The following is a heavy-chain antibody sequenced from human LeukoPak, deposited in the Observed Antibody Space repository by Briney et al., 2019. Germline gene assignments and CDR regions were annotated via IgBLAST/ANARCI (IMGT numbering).Heavy chain of an antibody. CDR2: ISRSGSTK. CDR3: AKGEKKWLARQPDY. V-gene: IGHV3-11*01. D-gene: IGHD6-19*01. Sequence: GGSLRLSCAASGFTFSDYNMRWIRQAPGKGLEWVSSISRSGSTKYYADSVKGRFTISRDNAKNSLYLHMNSLSGEDTAFYYCAKGEKKWLARQPDYWGQGTLVTVSS. J-gene: IGHJ4*02. CDR1: GFTFSDYN.